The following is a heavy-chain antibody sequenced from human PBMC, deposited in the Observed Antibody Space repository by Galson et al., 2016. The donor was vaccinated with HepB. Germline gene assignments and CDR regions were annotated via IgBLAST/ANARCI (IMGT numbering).Heavy chain of an antibody. Sequence: SETLSLTCTVSGGSISNTNYYWGWTRQPPGKGLEWIGSIYYSGSSYSNPSLKSRVTISVDTSKNQFSLKLSSVTAADTAVYYCARHTGGENVRRFDPWGQGTLVTVSS. CDR2: IYYSGSS. V-gene: IGHV4-39*01. D-gene: IGHD2-8*02. CDR3: ARHTGGENVRRFDP. CDR1: GGSISNTNYY. J-gene: IGHJ5*02.